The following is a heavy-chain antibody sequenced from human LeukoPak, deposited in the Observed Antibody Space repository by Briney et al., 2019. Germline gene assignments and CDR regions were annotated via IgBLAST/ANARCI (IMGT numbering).Heavy chain of an antibody. Sequence: SETLSLTCTVSGGSISSYYWSWIRQPPGKGLEWIGYIYYSGSTNYNPSLKSRVTISVDTSKNQFSLKLSSVTAADTAVYYCARVVCSSSSCEKRGAFDIWGQGTMVTVSS. D-gene: IGHD2-2*01. V-gene: IGHV4-59*01. CDR1: GGSISSYY. CDR2: IYYSGST. J-gene: IGHJ3*02. CDR3: ARVVCSSSSCEKRGAFDI.